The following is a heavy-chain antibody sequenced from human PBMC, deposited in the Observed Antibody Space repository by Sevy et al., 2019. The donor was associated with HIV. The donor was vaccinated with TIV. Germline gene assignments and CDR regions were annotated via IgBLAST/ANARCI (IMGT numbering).Heavy chain of an antibody. D-gene: IGHD3-16*01. CDR2: IIPIFGTA. CDR1: GGTFSSYA. Sequence: ASVKVSCKASGGTFSSYAISWVRQAPGQGLEWMGGIIPIFGTANYAQKFQGRVTITADESTSTAYMELSSLRSEDTAVYYCARTNYDYVWGSFDYWGQRTLVTVSS. J-gene: IGHJ4*02. V-gene: IGHV1-69*13. CDR3: ARTNYDYVWGSFDY.